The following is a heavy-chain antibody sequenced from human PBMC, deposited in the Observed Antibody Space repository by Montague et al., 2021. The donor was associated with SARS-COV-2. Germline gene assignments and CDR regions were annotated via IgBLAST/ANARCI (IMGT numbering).Heavy chain of an antibody. CDR3: ALPLGGARFDP. CDR2: IYHSGTT. V-gene: IGHV4-4*02. Sequence: SETLSLTCTVSGGSVSSDNWCTWVRQPPGKGLEWIGEIYHSGTTNYNPSLQSRVTISVDKSRNHLSLNLRSVTAADTAMYYCALPLGGARFDPWGQGILVTVPS. J-gene: IGHJ5*02. CDR1: GGSVSSDNW. D-gene: IGHD1-26*01.